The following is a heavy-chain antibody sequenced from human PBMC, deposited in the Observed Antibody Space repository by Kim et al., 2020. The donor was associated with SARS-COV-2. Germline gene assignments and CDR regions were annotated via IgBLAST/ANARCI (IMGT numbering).Heavy chain of an antibody. Sequence: SETLSLTCTVSGGSISSCGYYWSWIRQHKGKGLEWVRNIYYSGSTYYNPSIKSRVTISVDTSKNQFSLKLSAVTAADTAVYYCARGPITMGVLVQAFDIWGQGTMVTVSS. CDR1: GGSISSCGYY. CDR2: IYYSGST. CDR3: ARGPITMGVLVQAFDI. D-gene: IGHD3-22*01. J-gene: IGHJ3*02. V-gene: IGHV4-31*03.